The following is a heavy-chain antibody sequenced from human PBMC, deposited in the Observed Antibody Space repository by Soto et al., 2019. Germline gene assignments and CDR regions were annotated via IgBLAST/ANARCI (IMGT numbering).Heavy chain of an antibody. CDR1: GFTFSSYA. CDR2: ISGSGGST. CDR3: ASRSSGWYFDY. J-gene: IGHJ4*02. V-gene: IGHV3-23*01. Sequence: EVQVLESGGGLVQPGGSLRLSCAASGFTFSSYAMNWVRQAPGKGLEWVSVISGSGGSTYYADSVKDRFTISRDNSKNTLYLQMNSLRAEDTAVYYCASRSSGWYFDYWGQGTLVTVSS. D-gene: IGHD6-19*01.